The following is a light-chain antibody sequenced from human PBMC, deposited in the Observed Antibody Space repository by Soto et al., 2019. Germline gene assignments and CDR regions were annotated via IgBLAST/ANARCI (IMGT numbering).Light chain of an antibody. V-gene: IGKV3-15*01. CDR2: GAS. CDR1: QSVSSN. CDR3: QQYNNWPPKYT. J-gene: IGKJ2*01. Sequence: ERVMTQSPATRSVSPGERATLSCRASQSVSSNLAWYQQKPGQSPRLLIYGASTRATGIPARFSGSGSGTEFTLTISSLQSEDFAVYYCQQYNNWPPKYTFGQGTKVDIK.